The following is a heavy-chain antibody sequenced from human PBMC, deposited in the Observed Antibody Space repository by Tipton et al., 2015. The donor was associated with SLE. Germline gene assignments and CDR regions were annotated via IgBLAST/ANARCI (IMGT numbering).Heavy chain of an antibody. CDR3: ARAGLAVYMDV. CDR1: GGSLSGYY. V-gene: IGHV4-34*01. J-gene: IGHJ6*03. Sequence: TLSLTCAVYGGSLSGYYWSWIRQPPGKGLEWIGEINHSGSTNYNPSLKSRVTISVDTSKNQFSLKLSSVTAADTAVYYCARAGLAVYMDVWGKGTAVTVSS. D-gene: IGHD6-19*01. CDR2: INHSGST.